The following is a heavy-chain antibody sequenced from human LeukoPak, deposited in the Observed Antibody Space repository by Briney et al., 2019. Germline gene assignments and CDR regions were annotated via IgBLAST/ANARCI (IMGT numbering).Heavy chain of an antibody. Sequence: SETLSLTCAVYGGSFSGYYWSWIRQPPGKGLEWIGEINHSGSTNYNPSLKSRVTMSVDTSKNQFSLKLSSVTAADTAVYYCARDSGYDSSWFDPWGQGTLVTVSS. V-gene: IGHV4-34*01. CDR3: ARDSGYDSSWFDP. D-gene: IGHD5-12*01. CDR2: INHSGST. CDR1: GGSFSGYY. J-gene: IGHJ5*02.